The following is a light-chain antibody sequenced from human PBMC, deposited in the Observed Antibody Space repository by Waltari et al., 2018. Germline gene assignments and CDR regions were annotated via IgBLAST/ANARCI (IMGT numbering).Light chain of an antibody. CDR2: HTS. Sequence: EIVLTQSPGTLSLSPGERATLSCRASQGVGKYLAWYQQRPGQAPRLLLSHTSIRATGIPDRCSGSGYGTDFSLTISILEPEDFAVYYCQKYDFLPATFGQGTTVEIK. CDR1: QGVGKY. J-gene: IGKJ1*01. CDR3: QKYDFLPAT. V-gene: IGKV3-20*01.